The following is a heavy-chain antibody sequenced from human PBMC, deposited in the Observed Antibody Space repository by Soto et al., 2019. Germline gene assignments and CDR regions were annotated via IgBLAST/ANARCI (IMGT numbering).Heavy chain of an antibody. CDR1: GGTFSSYA. CDR2: IIPIYRTA. J-gene: IGHJ4*02. V-gene: IGHV1-69*13. D-gene: IGHD6-13*01. CDR3: VRDSGAKLSSS. Sequence: SVNVSCKASGGTFSSYAISWVRQAPGQGLEWMGGIIPIYRTADYAQKFQGRVTITADESARTSYMELRSLKSQDTAVYYCVRDSGAKLSSSWGQGTLVTVSS.